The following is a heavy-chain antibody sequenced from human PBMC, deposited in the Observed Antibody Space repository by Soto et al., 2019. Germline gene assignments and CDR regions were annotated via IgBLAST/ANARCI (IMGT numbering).Heavy chain of an antibody. Sequence: EVQLLESGGGLVQPGGSLRLSFAASGFTFSSYAMSWVRQAPGKGLEWVSTISVSGGSTYYADSVKGRFTISRDNSKNTLYLQMNSLRAEDTAVYYCAKTLYYYDTGGYQWGQGTLVTVSS. CDR2: ISVSGGST. V-gene: IGHV3-23*01. D-gene: IGHD3-22*01. CDR1: GFTFSSYA. J-gene: IGHJ4*02. CDR3: AKTLYYYDTGGYQ.